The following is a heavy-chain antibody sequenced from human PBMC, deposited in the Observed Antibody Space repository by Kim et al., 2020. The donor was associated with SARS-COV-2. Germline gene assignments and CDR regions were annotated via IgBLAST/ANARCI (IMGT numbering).Heavy chain of an antibody. Sequence: SETLSLTCAVYGGSFSGYYWSWIRQPPGKGLEWIGEINHSGSTNYNPSLKSRVTISVDTSKNQFSLKLSSVTAADTAVYYCARGRYYDFWSGYKREWSPLYYFDYWGQGTLVTVSS. V-gene: IGHV4-34*01. D-gene: IGHD3-3*01. CDR1: GGSFSGYY. CDR2: INHSGST. J-gene: IGHJ4*02. CDR3: ARGRYYDFWSGYKREWSPLYYFDY.